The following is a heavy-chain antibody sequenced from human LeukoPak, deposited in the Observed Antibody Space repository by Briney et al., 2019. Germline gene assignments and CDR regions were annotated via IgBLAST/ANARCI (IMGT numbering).Heavy chain of an antibody. CDR3: ARHSVDAFDI. J-gene: IGHJ3*02. CDR2: IYYTGST. CDR1: GHSISSYY. V-gene: IGHV4-59*08. D-gene: IGHD6-19*01. Sequence: SETLSLTCTVSGHSISSYYWNWIRQPPGKGLEWIGYIYYTGSTNYNPSLKSRVTISVDTSKNQFSLKLSSVTAADTAVYYCARHSVDAFDIWGQGTMVTVSS.